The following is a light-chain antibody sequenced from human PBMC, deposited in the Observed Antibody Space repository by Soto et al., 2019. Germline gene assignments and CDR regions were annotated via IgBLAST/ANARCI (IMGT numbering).Light chain of an antibody. J-gene: IGKJ4*01. Sequence: EIVLTQSPGTLSLSPGERATLSCRASQSVSDYLAWYQKKPGQAPRLLIYDASNRATGIPARFSGGGSGTEFTLTISSLEPEDFAIYYCQQRSNRPLTFGGGTQVEI. V-gene: IGKV3-11*01. CDR3: QQRSNRPLT. CDR2: DAS. CDR1: QSVSDY.